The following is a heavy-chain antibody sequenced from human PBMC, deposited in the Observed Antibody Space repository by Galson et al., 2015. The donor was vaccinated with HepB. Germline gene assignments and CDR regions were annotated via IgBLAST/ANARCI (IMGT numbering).Heavy chain of an antibody. CDR3: AKALEDTSGYYLPKKPEFDY. Sequence: SLRLSCAVSGFTFDNYAMHWVRQAPGKGLEWVSGISWNSGFKGYADSVKGRFTISRDNVKNSLFLQMNTLRAEDTALYYCAKALEDTSGYYLPKKPEFDYWGQGTLVSVSS. V-gene: IGHV3-9*01. J-gene: IGHJ4*02. CDR1: GFTFDNYA. CDR2: ISWNSGFK. D-gene: IGHD3-22*01.